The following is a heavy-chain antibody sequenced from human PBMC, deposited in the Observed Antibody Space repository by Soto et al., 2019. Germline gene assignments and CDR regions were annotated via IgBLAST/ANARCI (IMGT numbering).Heavy chain of an antibody. CDR3: ARLIIGDYSLNSYYYGMDV. CDR2: IYYSGST. Sequence: SQTLSLTCTVSGGSISSSSYYWGWIRQPPGKGLEWIGSIYYSGSTYYNPSLKSRVTISVDTSKNQFSLKLSSVTAADTAVYYCARLIIGDYSLNSYYYGMDVWGQGNAVTVSS. J-gene: IGHJ6*02. D-gene: IGHD2-15*01. CDR1: GGSISSSSYY. V-gene: IGHV4-39*01.